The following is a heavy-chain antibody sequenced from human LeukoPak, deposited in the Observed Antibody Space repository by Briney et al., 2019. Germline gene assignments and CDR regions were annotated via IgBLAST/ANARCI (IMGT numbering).Heavy chain of an antibody. Sequence: GGSLRLSCVGSGFAFHNYAMHWVRRPPGKGLEWVSAINWNSDTKAYADSVKRRFTISRDRARNSLYLQMDSLRPEDTALYYCAKDTGGNGAYFYAMDVWGQGTSVTVSS. J-gene: IGHJ6*02. CDR3: AKDTGGNGAYFYAMDV. V-gene: IGHV3-9*01. D-gene: IGHD4-23*01. CDR2: INWNSDTK. CDR1: GFAFHNYA.